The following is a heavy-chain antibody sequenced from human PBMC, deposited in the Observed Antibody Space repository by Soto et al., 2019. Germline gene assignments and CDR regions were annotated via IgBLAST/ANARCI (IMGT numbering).Heavy chain of an antibody. J-gene: IGHJ6*02. V-gene: IGHV1-69*05. CDR2: IMPIFRTP. Sequence: GASVKVSCKASGGSFSNAAISWVRQAPGQGLEWMGGIMPIFRTPDYAQKLQGRVTMTTDTSTSTAYMELRSLRSDDTAVYYCARDPPPMDVWGQGTTVTVSS. CDR3: ARDPPPMDV. CDR1: GGSFSNAA.